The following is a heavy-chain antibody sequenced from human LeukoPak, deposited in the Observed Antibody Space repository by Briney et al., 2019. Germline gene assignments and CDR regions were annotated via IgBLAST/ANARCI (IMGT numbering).Heavy chain of an antibody. D-gene: IGHD3-22*01. J-gene: IGHJ4*02. V-gene: IGHV4-34*01. CDR2: INHSGST. CDR1: GGSFSGYY. Sequence: PSETPSLTCAVYGGSFSGYYWSWIRQPPGKGLEWIGEINHSGSTNYNPSLKSRVTISVDTSKNQFSLKLSSVTAADTAVYYCARVPTHNYYDSSGYQTQDYWGQGTLVTVSS. CDR3: ARVPTHNYYDSSGYQTQDY.